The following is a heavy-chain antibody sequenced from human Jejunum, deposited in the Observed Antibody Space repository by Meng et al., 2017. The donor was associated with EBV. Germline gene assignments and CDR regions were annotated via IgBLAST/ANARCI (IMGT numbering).Heavy chain of an antibody. CDR2: TYYRSKWYY. CDR3: ARGAYTSTWF. CDR1: GDSFSSNSSA. D-gene: IGHD6-13*01. V-gene: IGHV6-1*01. J-gene: IGHJ1*01. Sequence: VHLKQSGRGLVQPSQTLSLTCAISGDSFSSNSSAWHWIKQSPSIGIWWLGRTYYRSKWYYDYAVSVKSRMTINPDTSKNQFSLQLNSVTPEDTAVYYCARGAYTSTWFWGQGTLVTVSS.